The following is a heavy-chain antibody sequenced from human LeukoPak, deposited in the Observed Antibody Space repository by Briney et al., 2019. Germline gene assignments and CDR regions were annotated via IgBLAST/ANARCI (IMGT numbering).Heavy chain of an antibody. Sequence: GASVKVSCKASGYTLTSYDINWVRQATGQGLEWMGWMNPNSGNTGYAQKFQGRVTMTRNTSISTAYMELSSLRSEDTAVYYCARGPMDPNTYGMDVWGQGTTVTVSS. V-gene: IGHV1-8*01. CDR2: MNPNSGNT. CDR1: GYTLTSYD. J-gene: IGHJ6*02. CDR3: ARGPMDPNTYGMDV. D-gene: IGHD2-2*03.